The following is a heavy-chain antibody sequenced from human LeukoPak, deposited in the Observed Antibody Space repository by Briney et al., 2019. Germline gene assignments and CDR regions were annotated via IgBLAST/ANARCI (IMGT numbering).Heavy chain of an antibody. Sequence: SETLSLTCTVSGYSISSGYYWGWIRQPPGKGLEWIGEINHSGSTNYNPSLKSRVTISVDTSKNQFSLKLSSVTAADTAVYYCARSTMKVVVITWSYFDYWGQGTLVTVSS. CDR2: INHSGST. CDR3: ARSTMKVVVITWSYFDY. J-gene: IGHJ4*02. V-gene: IGHV4-38-2*02. D-gene: IGHD3-22*01. CDR1: GYSISSGYY.